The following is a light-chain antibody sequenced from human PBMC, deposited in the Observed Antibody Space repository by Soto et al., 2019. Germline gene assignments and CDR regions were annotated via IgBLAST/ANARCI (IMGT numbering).Light chain of an antibody. CDR1: QSVSTN. V-gene: IGKV3-15*01. Sequence: EVVVTQAPATLYVSPGERVTLSCRASQSVSTNLAWYQQKPRQAPRHLIYGASTRATDIPARFSGSGSGTEFTLTISSLQSEDLAVYYCQQYNNWPLTFGGGTKVEIK. CDR2: GAS. J-gene: IGKJ4*01. CDR3: QQYNNWPLT.